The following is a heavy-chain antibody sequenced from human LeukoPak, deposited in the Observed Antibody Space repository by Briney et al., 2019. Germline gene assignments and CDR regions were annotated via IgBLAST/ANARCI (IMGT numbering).Heavy chain of an antibody. J-gene: IGHJ4*02. Sequence: GGSLRLCCAASGFTFSGYAMTWVRQAPGKGLEWVSSITGSGDYTYYIDSVKGRFTISRDNSKNILYLQMNSLRGEDTALYYCAKDGLYYDGSAHVYYFDYWGQGTLVAVSS. CDR2: ITGSGDYT. CDR3: AKDGLYYDGSAHVYYFDY. D-gene: IGHD3-22*01. V-gene: IGHV3-23*01. CDR1: GFTFSGYA.